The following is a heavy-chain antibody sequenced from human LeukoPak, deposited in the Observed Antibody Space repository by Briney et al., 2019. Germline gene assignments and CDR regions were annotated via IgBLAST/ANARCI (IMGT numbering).Heavy chain of an antibody. V-gene: IGHV3-23*01. CDR1: GFTFSSYA. CDR3: AKAYYYDSSGYYLAGY. Sequence: GGSLRLSCAASGFTFSSYAMSWVRQAPGKGLEWVSAISGSGGSTYYADSVRGRFTISRDNSKNTLYLQMNSLGAEDTAVYYCAKAYYYDSSGYYLAGYWGQGTLVTVSS. J-gene: IGHJ4*02. D-gene: IGHD3-22*01. CDR2: ISGSGGST.